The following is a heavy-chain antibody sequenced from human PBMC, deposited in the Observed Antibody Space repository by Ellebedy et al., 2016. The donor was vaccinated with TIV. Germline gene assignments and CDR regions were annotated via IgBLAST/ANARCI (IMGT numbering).Heavy chain of an antibody. CDR3: ARGDKYYYDSSGYYYTY. J-gene: IGHJ4*02. CDR2: INPSGGSS. CDR1: GYTFTSYY. V-gene: IGHV1-46*01. D-gene: IGHD3-22*01. Sequence: ASVKVSCKASGYTFTSYYMYWVRQAPGQGLERMGIINPSGGSSNYAQKFQGRATMTRDTSTSTVYMELSSLRSEDTAVYYCARGDKYYYDSSGYYYTYWGQGTLVTVSS.